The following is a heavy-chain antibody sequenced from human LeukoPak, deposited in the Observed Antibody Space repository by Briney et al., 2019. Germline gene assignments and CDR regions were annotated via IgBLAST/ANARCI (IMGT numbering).Heavy chain of an antibody. Sequence: ASVTVSFTTSGYTLINYAISWVRQAPGQGLEWLGWITGYDANTKYAQKIQGRVTMTIDMSTSTAYMELRSLRSDDTAVYYCARDDPAYDRRGYYYYWGQGSLVTVSS. D-gene: IGHD3-22*01. J-gene: IGHJ4*02. CDR2: ITGYDANT. CDR3: ARDDPAYDRRGYYYY. CDR1: GYTLINYA. V-gene: IGHV1-18*01.